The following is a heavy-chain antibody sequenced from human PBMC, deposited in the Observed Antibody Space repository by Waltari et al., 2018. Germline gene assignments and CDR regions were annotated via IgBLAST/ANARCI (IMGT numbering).Heavy chain of an antibody. CDR2: ISTYNGNT. CDR3: ARGPSNYNWFDP. J-gene: IGHJ5*02. D-gene: IGHD4-4*01. CDR1: GSIFTSYG. V-gene: IGHV1-18*01. Sequence: QIQLVQSGAEVKKPGASVKVSCKVSGSIFTSYGVNLVRQAPGQGLEWMGWISTYNGNTNYARNLQGRVTMTRDTSTSTAYMELRSLKSDDTAVYYCARGPSNYNWFDPWGQGTLVTVSS.